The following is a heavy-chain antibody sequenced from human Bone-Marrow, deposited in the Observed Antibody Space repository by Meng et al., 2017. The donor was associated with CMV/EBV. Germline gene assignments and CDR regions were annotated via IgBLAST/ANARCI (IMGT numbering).Heavy chain of an antibody. D-gene: IGHD6-13*01. CDR3: ARSPGIAAADDTFDI. CDR1: GYTFTSYD. V-gene: IGHV1-18*01. Sequence: ASVKVSCKASGYTFTSYDINWVRQAPGQGLEWMGWISAYTGNTNYAQKLQGRVTMTTDTSTSTVHMELRSLRSDDTAVYYCARSPGIAAADDTFDIWGQGTMVTVSS. CDR2: ISAYTGNT. J-gene: IGHJ3*02.